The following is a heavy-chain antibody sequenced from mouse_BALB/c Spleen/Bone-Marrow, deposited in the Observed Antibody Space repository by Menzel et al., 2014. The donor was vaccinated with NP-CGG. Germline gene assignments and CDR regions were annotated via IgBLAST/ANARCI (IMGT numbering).Heavy chain of an antibody. CDR3: ARLGYYGGFAY. Sequence: EVQLVESGGGLVQPGGSLKLSCAASGFDFSRYWMSWVRQAPGKGLEWIGEINPDSSTINYTPSLKDKFIISRDNAKXTLCLQMSKVRSEDTALCYCARLGYYGGFAYWGQGTLVTVSA. CDR2: INPDSSTI. CDR1: GFDFSRYW. V-gene: IGHV4-1*02. D-gene: IGHD2-3*01. J-gene: IGHJ3*01.